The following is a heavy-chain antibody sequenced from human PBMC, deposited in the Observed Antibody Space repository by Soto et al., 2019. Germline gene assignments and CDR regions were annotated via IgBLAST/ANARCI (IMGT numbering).Heavy chain of an antibody. CDR1: GGSISSYY. CDR3: ARAGTTMVRGVISGWFDP. Sequence: PSETLSLTCTVSGGSISSYYWSWIRQPPGKGLEWIGYIYYSGSTNYNPSLKSRVTISVDTSKSQFSLKLSSVTAADTAVYHCARAGTTMVRGVISGWFDPWGQGTLVTVSS. D-gene: IGHD3-10*01. V-gene: IGHV4-59*01. J-gene: IGHJ5*02. CDR2: IYYSGST.